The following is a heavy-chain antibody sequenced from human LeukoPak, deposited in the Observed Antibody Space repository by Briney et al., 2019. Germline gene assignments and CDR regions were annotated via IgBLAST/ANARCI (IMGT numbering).Heavy chain of an antibody. V-gene: IGHV1-69*13. Sequence: ASVKVSCKASGGTFSSYAISWVRQAPGQGLEWMGGIIPIFGTANYAQKFQGRVTITADESTSTAYMELSSLRSEDTAVYYCAREGCSSTSCNFNWFDPWGQGTLVTVST. CDR1: GGTFSSYA. D-gene: IGHD2-2*01. CDR3: AREGCSSTSCNFNWFDP. J-gene: IGHJ5*02. CDR2: IIPIFGTA.